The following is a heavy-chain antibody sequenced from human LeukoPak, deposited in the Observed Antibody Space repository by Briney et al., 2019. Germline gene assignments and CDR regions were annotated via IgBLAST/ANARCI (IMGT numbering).Heavy chain of an antibody. V-gene: IGHV4-39*01. D-gene: IGHD6-13*01. CDR2: VFYTGST. J-gene: IGHJ4*02. Sequence: SETLSLTCTVSGVSIISSNYYWGWFRQPPGKSLEWIASVFYTGSTRHNPSLKSRVTISIDTSKNEFSLNLSSVTAEDTAVYYCARRLGSSADGILKHYFDYWGQGTLVTVSS. CDR3: ARRLGSSADGILKHYFDY. CDR1: GVSIISSNYY.